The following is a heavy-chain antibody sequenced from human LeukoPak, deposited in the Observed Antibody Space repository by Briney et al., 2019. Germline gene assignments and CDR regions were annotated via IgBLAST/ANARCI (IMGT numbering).Heavy chain of an antibody. CDR1: GGSFSGYY. CDR2: INHSGST. D-gene: IGHD5-18*01. J-gene: IGHJ4*02. CDR3: ARSRRRYSYGYPLDY. Sequence: SETLSLTCAVYGGSFSGYYWSSIRQPPGKGLEWIGEINHSGSTNYNPSLKSRVTISVDTSKNQFSLKLSSVTAADTAVYYCARSRRRYSYGYPLDYWGQGTLVTVSS. V-gene: IGHV4-34*01.